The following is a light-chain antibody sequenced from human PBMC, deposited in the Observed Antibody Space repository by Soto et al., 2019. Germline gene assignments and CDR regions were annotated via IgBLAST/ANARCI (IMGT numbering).Light chain of an antibody. CDR2: AAS. V-gene: IGKV1-39*01. J-gene: IGKJ1*01. CDR1: QSISNH. CDR3: QQSYSSPPT. Sequence: DIQMTQSPSSLSASVEDRVIITCRASQSISNHLNWYQQKPGKAHKLLIFAASSLQSGVPSRFSGSRSGPDFTLTISSLQPEDFATYYCQQSYSSPPTFGQGTKV.